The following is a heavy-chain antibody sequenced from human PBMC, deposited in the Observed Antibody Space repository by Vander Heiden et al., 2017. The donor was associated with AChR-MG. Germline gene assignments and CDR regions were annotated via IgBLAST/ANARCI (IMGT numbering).Heavy chain of an antibody. D-gene: IGHD3-9*01. CDR1: GGSISSYS. CDR3: ARAHYDIWTGGQHYYYGMDA. V-gene: IGHV4-59*01. J-gene: IGHJ6*02. CDR2: IYYSGST. Sequence: QVQLQESGPGLVKPSETLSLTCTGPGGSISSYSWCWVRPPPGKGLEVIGYIYYSGSTNYNPSLNSRATISLDTPKNQFSLKLSSVTAADTAAYYCARAHYDIWTGGQHYYYGMDALGQGPPVTV.